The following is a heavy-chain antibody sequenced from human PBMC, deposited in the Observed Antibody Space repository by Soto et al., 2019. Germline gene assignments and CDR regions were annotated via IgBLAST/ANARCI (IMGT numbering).Heavy chain of an antibody. CDR1: GYTFTGYY. Sequence: GASVKVSCKASGYTFTGYYMHWLRQAPGQGLEWMGWINPNNGDTNFAQKFQGRVTLTSDTSITTSYMGLSNLRSDDTAVYFCAGPHQFYYESDAFNPLDHWGQGTLVTVSS. J-gene: IGHJ4*02. CDR2: INPNNGDT. D-gene: IGHD3-22*01. V-gene: IGHV1-2*02. CDR3: AGPHQFYYESDAFNPLDH.